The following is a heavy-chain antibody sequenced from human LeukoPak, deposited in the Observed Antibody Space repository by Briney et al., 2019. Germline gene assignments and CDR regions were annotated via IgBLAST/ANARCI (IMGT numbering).Heavy chain of an antibody. Sequence: ASVKVSCKASGYTFTGYYMHWVRQAPGQGLEWMGWFNPDSGGTNYAQKFQGRVTMTRDTSISTAYMELSRLRSDDTAVYYCARVRCSSTSCYGYYYYYMDVWGKGTTVTVSS. V-gene: IGHV1-2*02. CDR1: GYTFTGYY. CDR3: ARVRCSSTSCYGYYYYYMDV. J-gene: IGHJ6*03. CDR2: FNPDSGGT. D-gene: IGHD2-2*01.